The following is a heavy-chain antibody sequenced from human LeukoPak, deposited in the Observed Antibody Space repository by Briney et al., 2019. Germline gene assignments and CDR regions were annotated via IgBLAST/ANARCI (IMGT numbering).Heavy chain of an antibody. Sequence: GESLQISCQGSGYRFPTYWIGWVRQMPPKRLAWMGIIYPGDSDTTYSPSFQGQVTISADKSISTAYLQWSSLKASDTAMYYCARRLVRGPTSGFDPWGQGTLVTVSS. CDR2: IYPGDSDT. J-gene: IGHJ5*02. D-gene: IGHD3-10*01. CDR1: GYRFPTYW. CDR3: ARRLVRGPTSGFDP. V-gene: IGHV5-51*01.